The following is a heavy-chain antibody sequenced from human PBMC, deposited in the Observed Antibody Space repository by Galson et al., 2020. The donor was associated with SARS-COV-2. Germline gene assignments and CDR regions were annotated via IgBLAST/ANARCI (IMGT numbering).Heavy chain of an antibody. V-gene: IGHV4-61*01. Sequence: ASETLSLTCTVSGGSVSSGSYYWSWIRQPPGKGLEWIGYIYYSGSTNYNPSLKSRVTISVDTSKNQFSLKLSSVTAADTAVYYCARGHIVVVTQYYFDYWGQGTLVTVSS. CDR2: IYYSGST. J-gene: IGHJ4*02. CDR3: ARGHIVVVTQYYFDY. D-gene: IGHD2-21*02. CDR1: GGSVSSGSYY.